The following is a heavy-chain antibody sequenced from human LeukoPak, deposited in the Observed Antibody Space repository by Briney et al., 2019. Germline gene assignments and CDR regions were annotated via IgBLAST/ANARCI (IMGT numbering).Heavy chain of an antibody. J-gene: IGHJ4*02. Sequence: PSETLSLTCIVSGGSINNYYWSWIRQPPGKGLEWIGYIYYSGSNNYNPSLKSRVTISVDTSKNQFSLKLSSVTAADTAVYYCARSPRYGFDYWGQGTLVTVSS. V-gene: IGHV4-59*01. CDR3: ARSPRYGFDY. CDR2: IYYSGSN. D-gene: IGHD3-16*02. CDR1: GGSINNYY.